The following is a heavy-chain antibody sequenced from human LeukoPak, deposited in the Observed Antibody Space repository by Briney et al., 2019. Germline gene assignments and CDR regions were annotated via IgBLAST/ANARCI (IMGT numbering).Heavy chain of an antibody. V-gene: IGHV4-59*01. Sequence: SETLSLTCTVSGGSISDYYWSWIRQPPGKGLEWIGYIYYSGGTNYNPSLKSRVTISVDTSKNQFSLNLSSVTAADTATYYRAREGGDSVGDAFDIWGQGTMVTVSS. CDR3: AREGGDSVGDAFDI. CDR1: GGSISDYY. D-gene: IGHD4-17*01. J-gene: IGHJ3*02. CDR2: IYYSGGT.